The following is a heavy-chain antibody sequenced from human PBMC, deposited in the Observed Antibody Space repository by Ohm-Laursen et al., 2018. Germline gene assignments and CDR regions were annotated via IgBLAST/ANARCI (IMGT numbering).Heavy chain of an antibody. CDR3: ASGLYSSSWYMEEDY. CDR2: ISSSSSYI. J-gene: IGHJ4*02. V-gene: IGHV3-21*01. Sequence: SLRLSCVASGFTLSTYRMNWVRQAPGWGMEWVSSISSSSSYIYYADSVKGRFTISRDNTKNSLYLQMNSLRAENTAVYYCASGLYSSSWYMEEDYWGQGTLVTVSS. D-gene: IGHD6-13*01. CDR1: GFTLSTYR.